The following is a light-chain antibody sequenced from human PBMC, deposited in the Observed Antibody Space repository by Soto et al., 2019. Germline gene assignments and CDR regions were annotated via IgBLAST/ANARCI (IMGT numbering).Light chain of an antibody. CDR2: SAS. J-gene: IGKJ1*01. V-gene: IGKV1-39*01. CDR3: QLSYNAWT. Sequence: DIQVTQSPSSLSAAVGDSVTITCRTSQRIGTFLNWYQQRQGRAPNLLISSASTLQSGVPSRFNAGGSGTDFTLTITILQPEDSATYYCQLSYNAWTFGQGTKVEIK. CDR1: QRIGTF.